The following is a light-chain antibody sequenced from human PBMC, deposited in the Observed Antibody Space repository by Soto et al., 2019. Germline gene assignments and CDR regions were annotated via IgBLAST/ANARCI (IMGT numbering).Light chain of an antibody. CDR3: QQRSNWPIT. V-gene: IGKV3-11*01. CDR2: DAS. J-gene: IGKJ5*01. Sequence: EIVLTQSPATLSLSPGEGATLSCRASQSVGSLLAWYQQTPGQAPSLVIYDASNRATGIPARFSGSGSGTDFTLTIGSLEPEDFAVYYCQQRSNWPITFGQGTRLEIK. CDR1: QSVGSL.